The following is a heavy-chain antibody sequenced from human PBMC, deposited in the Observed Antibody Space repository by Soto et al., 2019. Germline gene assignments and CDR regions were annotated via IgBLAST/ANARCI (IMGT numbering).Heavy chain of an antibody. D-gene: IGHD4-4*01. CDR3: ARAPYSNAWYRFDL. Sequence: GGSLRLSCEASGFTFSGYWMSWVRQAPGKGLEWVADIKHDGSVQYYVDSVKGRLTISRNNAKKQLYLQMNGLRAEDTALYYCARAPYSNAWYRFDLWGQGTLVTVSS. CDR1: GFTFSGYW. J-gene: IGHJ4*02. CDR2: IKHDGSVQ. V-gene: IGHV3-7*03.